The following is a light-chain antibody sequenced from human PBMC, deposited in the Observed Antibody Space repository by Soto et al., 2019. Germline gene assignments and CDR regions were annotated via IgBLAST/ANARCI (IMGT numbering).Light chain of an antibody. Sequence: QSALTQPRSVSGSPGQSVTISCTGTSSDVGGYDFVSWYQQHPGKAPKLMIHDVTKRPSGVPDRFSGSKSGNSASLNISGLQAEDEADYYCCSYAGSYNLGVFGGGTKVTVL. CDR1: SSDVGGYDF. V-gene: IGLV2-11*01. CDR3: CSYAGSYNLGV. J-gene: IGLJ3*02. CDR2: DVT.